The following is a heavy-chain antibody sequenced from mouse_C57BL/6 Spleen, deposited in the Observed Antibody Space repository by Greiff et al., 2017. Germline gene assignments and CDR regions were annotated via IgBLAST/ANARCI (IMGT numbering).Heavy chain of an antibody. CDR3: ARDGLYFDV. CDR1: GYTFTDYN. CDR2: INPNNGGT. V-gene: IGHV1-18*01. Sequence: VQLQQSGPELVKPGASVKIPCKASGYTFTDYNMDWVKQSPGKSLEWIGEINPNNGGTIYNQKFKGKATLTVDKSSSTAYMELRSLTSEDTAVYYCARDGLYFDVWGTGTTVTVSS. J-gene: IGHJ1*03. D-gene: IGHD2-3*01.